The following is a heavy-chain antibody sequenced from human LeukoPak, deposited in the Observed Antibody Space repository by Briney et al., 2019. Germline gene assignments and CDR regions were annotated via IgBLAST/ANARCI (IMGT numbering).Heavy chain of an antibody. D-gene: IGHD3-3*01. V-gene: IGHV4-34*01. CDR3: ASLTYYDFWSGYPTDDAFDI. Sequence: AETLSLTCAVYGGSFSGYYWRWLRQPPGKGLEWIGEINHSGSTNYNPSLKSRVTISVDTSKTPFSLKLSSVTAADTAVYYCASLTYYDFWSGYPTDDAFDIWGQGTMVAVSS. CDR2: INHSGST. J-gene: IGHJ3*02. CDR1: GGSFSGYY.